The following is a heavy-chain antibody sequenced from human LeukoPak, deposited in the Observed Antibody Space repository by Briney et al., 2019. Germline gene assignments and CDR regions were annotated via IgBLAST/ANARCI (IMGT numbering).Heavy chain of an antibody. J-gene: IGHJ4*02. CDR3: GRDVLGLDY. V-gene: IGHV1-46*01. CDR1: GYTFTSYY. CDR2: INSRSGGT. Sequence: ASVKVSCKASGYTFTSYYIHWVRQAPGQGLEWMGVINSRSGGTTYAQKFQGRVTMTRDTSTSTAYMELSSLRSEDTAVYYCGRDVLGLDYWGQGALVTVSS.